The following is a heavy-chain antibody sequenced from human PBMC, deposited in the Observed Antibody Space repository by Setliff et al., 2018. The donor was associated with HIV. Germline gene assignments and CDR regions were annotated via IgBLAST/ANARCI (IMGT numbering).Heavy chain of an antibody. Sequence: VSCKASGYTFTTYGVNWVRQAPGQGLEWMGWINSYNGNTKFAQKFQGRVTMTTDTSTTTAFMELRSLKADDTGIYYCSRSGVPPYYYYGMGVWGQGTTVTVSS. CDR3: SRSGVPPYYYYGMGV. J-gene: IGHJ6*02. CDR1: GYTFTTYG. V-gene: IGHV1-18*04. CDR2: INSYNGNT. D-gene: IGHD3-10*01.